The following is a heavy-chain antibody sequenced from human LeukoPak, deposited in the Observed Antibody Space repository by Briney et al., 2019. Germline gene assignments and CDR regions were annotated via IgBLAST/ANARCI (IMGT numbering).Heavy chain of an antibody. D-gene: IGHD3-9*01. CDR2: IYSGGSA. CDR1: GFTVSSNY. Sequence: GGSLRLSCAASGFTVSSNYMSWVRQAPGKGLEWVSVIYSGGSAYYADSVKGRFTISRDNSKNTLYPQMNSLRAEDTAVYYCASVFYDILTGYYPRENDAFDIWGQGTMVTVSS. CDR3: ASVFYDILTGYYPRENDAFDI. V-gene: IGHV3-53*01. J-gene: IGHJ3*02.